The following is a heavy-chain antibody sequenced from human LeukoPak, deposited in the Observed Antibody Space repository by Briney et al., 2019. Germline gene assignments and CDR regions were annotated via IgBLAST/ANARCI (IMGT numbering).Heavy chain of an antibody. Sequence: GGSLRLSCAASGFTLSSYWMSWVRQAPGKGLEWVANIKQDGSEKYYVDSVKGRFTISRDNAKNSLYLQMNSLRAEDTAVYYCARSYSSTWYSYYYYMDVWGKGTTVTISS. CDR3: ARSYSSTWYSYYYYMDV. CDR1: GFTLSSYW. CDR2: IKQDGSEK. J-gene: IGHJ6*03. D-gene: IGHD6-13*01. V-gene: IGHV3-7*03.